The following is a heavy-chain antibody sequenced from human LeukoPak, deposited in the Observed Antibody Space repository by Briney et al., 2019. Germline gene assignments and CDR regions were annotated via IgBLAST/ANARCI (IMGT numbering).Heavy chain of an antibody. Sequence: PGGSLILSCAASGFTFSSYAMSWVRQAPGKGLEWVSAISDSGDYTYYADSVKGRFTISRDNSKNTLYLHVNSLRAEDTAVYYCAKDTSIGKYCTSGVCSPFDYWGQGTLVTVSS. CDR2: ISDSGDYT. CDR1: GFTFSSYA. CDR3: AKDTSIGKYCTSGVCSPFDY. V-gene: IGHV3-23*01. J-gene: IGHJ4*02. D-gene: IGHD2-8*01.